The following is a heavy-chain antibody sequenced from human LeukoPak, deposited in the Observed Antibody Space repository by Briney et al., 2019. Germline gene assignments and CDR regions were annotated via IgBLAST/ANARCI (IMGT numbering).Heavy chain of an antibody. Sequence: NPSQTLSLTCTVSGGSISSGYYWGWIRQPPGKGLEWIGSIYHSGSTYYNPSLKSRVTISVDTSKNQFSLKLSSVTAADTAVYYCARLFGERTDPWGQGTLVTVSS. J-gene: IGHJ5*02. CDR2: IYHSGST. CDR1: GGSISSGYY. D-gene: IGHD3-3*01. V-gene: IGHV4-38-2*02. CDR3: ARLFGERTDP.